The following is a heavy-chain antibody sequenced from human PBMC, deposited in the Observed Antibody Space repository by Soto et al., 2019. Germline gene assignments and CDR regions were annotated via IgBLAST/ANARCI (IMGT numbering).Heavy chain of an antibody. CDR3: AGGWARGVITRTRDYYGMDV. CDR1: GYTFTSYW. Sequence: GESLKISCKVSGYTFTSYWIGWVRQMPGKGLEWMGIIYPGDSDTRYSPSFQGQVTISVDKSISTAYLQWSSLKASDTAKYYCAGGWARGVITRTRDYYGMDVWGQGTTVTVSS. J-gene: IGHJ6*02. V-gene: IGHV5-51*01. CDR2: IYPGDSDT. D-gene: IGHD3-10*01.